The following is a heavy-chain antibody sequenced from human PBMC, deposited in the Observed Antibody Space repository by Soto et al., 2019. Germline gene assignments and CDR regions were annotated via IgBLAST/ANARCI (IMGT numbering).Heavy chain of an antibody. CDR3: ARFFGHSSSSANYYYYGMDV. CDR2: IIPIFGTA. V-gene: IGHV1-69*13. CDR1: GGTFSSYA. Sequence: SVKVSCKASGGTFSSYAISWVRQAPGQGLEWMGGIIPIFGTANYAQKFQGRVTITADESTSTAYMELSSLRSEDTAVYYCARFFGHSSSSANYYYYGMDVWGQGTTVTSP. D-gene: IGHD6-6*01. J-gene: IGHJ6*02.